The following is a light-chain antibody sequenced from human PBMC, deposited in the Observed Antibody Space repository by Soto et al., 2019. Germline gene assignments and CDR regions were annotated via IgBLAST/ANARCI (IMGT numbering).Light chain of an antibody. J-gene: IGLJ2*01. V-gene: IGLV3-21*04. CDR3: QVWDSGSAHVV. CDR1: NIGRKG. Sequence: SYELTQPPSVSVAPGKTASISCGGNNIGRKGVHWYQQKPGQAPVLVIYSDTDRPPVIPERFSGSNSANLATLTISRVEAGDEADYYCQVWDSGSAHVVFGGGTKLTVL. CDR2: SDT.